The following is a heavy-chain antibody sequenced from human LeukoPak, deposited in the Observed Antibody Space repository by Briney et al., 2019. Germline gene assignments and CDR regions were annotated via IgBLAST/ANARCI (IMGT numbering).Heavy chain of an antibody. CDR2: IYPGDSDT. D-gene: IGHD6-19*01. CDR3: ARSRSNGWYGGFDY. J-gene: IGHJ4*02. CDR1: GYSFTTYW. V-gene: IGHV5-51*01. Sequence: GESLKISCKGSGYSFTTYWIDWVRQVPGKGLEWLGIIYPGDSDTRYSPSFQGQVTISADKSISTAYLQWSSLKASDTAMYYCARSRSNGWYGGFDYWGQGTLVTVSS.